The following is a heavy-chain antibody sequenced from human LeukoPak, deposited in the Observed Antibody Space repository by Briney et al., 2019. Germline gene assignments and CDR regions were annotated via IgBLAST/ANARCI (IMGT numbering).Heavy chain of an antibody. Sequence: SETLSLTCTVSGASISSYYWSWIRQPPGKGLEWIGYIFYRGSTNYNPSLKSRVTISVDTSKNQFSLKLSSVTAADTAVYYCASGPYPAAGTDHQFDYWGQGTLVTVSA. V-gene: IGHV4-59*01. CDR2: IFYRGST. D-gene: IGHD6-13*01. CDR3: ASGPYPAAGTDHQFDY. J-gene: IGHJ4*02. CDR1: GASISSYY.